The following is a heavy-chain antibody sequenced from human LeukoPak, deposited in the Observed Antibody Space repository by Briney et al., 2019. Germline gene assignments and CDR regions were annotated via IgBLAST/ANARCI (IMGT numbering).Heavy chain of an antibody. Sequence: ASETLSLTCTVSGGSISSYYWSWIRQPAGKGLEWVGRIYTSGSTNYNPSLKSRVTMSIDTSKKQFSPKLNSVTAADTAVYYCARVYGGNPNWYFDLWGRGTLVTVSS. V-gene: IGHV4-4*07. J-gene: IGHJ2*01. CDR3: ARVYGGNPNWYFDL. CDR2: IYTSGST. CDR1: GGSISSYY. D-gene: IGHD4/OR15-4a*01.